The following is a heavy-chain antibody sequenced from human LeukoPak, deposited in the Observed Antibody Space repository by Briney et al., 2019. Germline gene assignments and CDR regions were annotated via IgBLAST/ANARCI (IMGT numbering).Heavy chain of an antibody. J-gene: IGHJ4*02. CDR1: GYTFTSYY. Sequence: ASVKVSCKASGYTFTSYYMHWVRQAPGLGLEWMGIINPSGGITSYAQKFQGRVTMTRDTSTSTVYMELSSLSSEDTAVYYCARGPIPAAILGYYFDYWGQGTLVTVSS. CDR3: ARGPIPAAILGYYFDY. V-gene: IGHV1-46*01. D-gene: IGHD2-2*01. CDR2: INPSGGIT.